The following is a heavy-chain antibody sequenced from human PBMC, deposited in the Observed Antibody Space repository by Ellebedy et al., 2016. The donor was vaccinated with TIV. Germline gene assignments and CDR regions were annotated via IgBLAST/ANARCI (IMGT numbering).Heavy chain of an antibody. D-gene: IGHD1-26*01. J-gene: IGHJ4*02. CDR2: LDTRGDT. V-gene: IGHV3-23*01. CDR3: ARDFGRGSGSYYIDY. CDR1: GFTFSSWS. Sequence: GESLKISCAVSGFTFSSWSMSWVRQAPGKGLEWVSTLDTRGDTYYTDSVKGRFTISRDNSKNTLYVQMNSLRVEDTAVYYCARDFGRGSGSYYIDYWGQGTLVTVSS.